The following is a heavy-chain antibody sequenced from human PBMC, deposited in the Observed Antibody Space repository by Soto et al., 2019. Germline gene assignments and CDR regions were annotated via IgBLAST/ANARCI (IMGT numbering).Heavy chain of an antibody. CDR3: ARDRSLGLAAAGTCWLGP. J-gene: IGHJ5*02. Sequence: ASVKVSCKASGYTFTSYGISWVRQAPGQGLEWMGWISAYNGNTNYAQKLQGRVTMTTDTSTSTAYMELRSLRSDDTAVYYCARDRSLGLAAAGTCWLGPWGKGTLVTV. V-gene: IGHV1-18*04. CDR1: GYTFTSYG. D-gene: IGHD6-13*01. CDR2: ISAYNGNT.